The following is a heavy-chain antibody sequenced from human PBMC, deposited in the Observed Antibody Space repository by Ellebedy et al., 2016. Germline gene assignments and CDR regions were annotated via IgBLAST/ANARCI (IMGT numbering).Heavy chain of an antibody. V-gene: IGHV1-8*01. CDR1: GYILASYD. CDR3: ARDSGRASHFRTCGDY. CDR2: MNPNRGSA. Sequence: ASVKVSCKASGYILASYDINWVRQAPGQGLEWMGWMNPNRGSAGYAQNFQGRVTMTRNTSISTVYMELRSLISDDTAVYYCARDSGRASHFRTCGDYWGQGTLVTVSS. D-gene: IGHD1-14*01. J-gene: IGHJ4*02.